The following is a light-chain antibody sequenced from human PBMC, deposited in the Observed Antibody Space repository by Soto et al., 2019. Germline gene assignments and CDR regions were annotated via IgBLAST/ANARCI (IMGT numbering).Light chain of an antibody. CDR1: QSAGNF. CDR3: QQYGSSPPIT. V-gene: IGKV3-20*01. CDR2: DAS. Sequence: EIVLTQSPGTLSLSPGERATLSCRASQSAGNFLAWYQQKPGQAPRLLIYDASNRATGIPDRFSGSGSGTDFTLTISRLEPEDFAVYYCQQYGSSPPITFGQGTRLEIK. J-gene: IGKJ5*01.